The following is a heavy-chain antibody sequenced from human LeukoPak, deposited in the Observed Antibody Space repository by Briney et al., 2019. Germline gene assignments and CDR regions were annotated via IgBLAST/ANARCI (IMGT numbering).Heavy chain of an antibody. J-gene: IGHJ4*02. Sequence: ASVKVSCKASGGTFSSYAISWVRQAPGQGLEWMGRIIPILGIANYAQKFQGRVTITADKSTSTAYMELSSLRSEDTAVYYCARDLPRHYSSGQRDYWGQGTLVTVSS. V-gene: IGHV1-69*04. CDR1: GGTFSSYA. D-gene: IGHD6-19*01. CDR3: ARDLPRHYSSGQRDY. CDR2: IIPILGIA.